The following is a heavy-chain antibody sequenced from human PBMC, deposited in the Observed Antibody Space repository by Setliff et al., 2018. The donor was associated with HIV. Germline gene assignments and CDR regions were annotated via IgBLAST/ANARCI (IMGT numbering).Heavy chain of an antibody. V-gene: IGHV1-2*04. CDR1: GYTFTGYF. Sequence: GASVKVSCKASGYTFTGYFIHWVRQAPGQGLEWMGRISPNSGGTVYAQKFQGWVTMTRDTSINTVYMGLSRLRSGDTALYYCARGPDGDYQYFQHWGQGALVTVSS. J-gene: IGHJ1*01. D-gene: IGHD4-17*01. CDR2: ISPNSGGT. CDR3: ARGPDGDYQYFQH.